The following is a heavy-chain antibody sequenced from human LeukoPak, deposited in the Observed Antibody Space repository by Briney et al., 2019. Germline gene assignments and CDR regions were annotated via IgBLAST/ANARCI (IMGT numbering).Heavy chain of an antibody. CDR1: GFTFSNYA. V-gene: IGHV3-53*01. CDR3: ARDFSGVDYFDY. Sequence: GGSLRLSCAASGFTFSNYAMNWVRQAPGKGLEWVSVIYSGGSTYYADSVKGRFTISRDNSENTVYLQMSSLRAEDTAVYYCARDFSGVDYFDYWGQGTPVSVSS. J-gene: IGHJ4*02. CDR2: IYSGGST. D-gene: IGHD3-10*01.